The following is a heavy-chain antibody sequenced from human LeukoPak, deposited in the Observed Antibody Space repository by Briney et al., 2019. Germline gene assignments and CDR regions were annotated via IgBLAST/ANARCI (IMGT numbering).Heavy chain of an antibody. D-gene: IGHD4-17*01. J-gene: IGHJ4*02. CDR3: ARDPSGQYG. CDR1: GFTFSNYA. CDR2: VSGSASST. Sequence: GGSLRLSCAASGFTFSNYAMSWVRQAPGKGLEWVSIVSGSASSTYYADSVKGRFTISRDNSKNTLYLQMNSLRAEDTAVYYCARDPSGQYGWGQGTLVTVSS. V-gene: IGHV3-23*01.